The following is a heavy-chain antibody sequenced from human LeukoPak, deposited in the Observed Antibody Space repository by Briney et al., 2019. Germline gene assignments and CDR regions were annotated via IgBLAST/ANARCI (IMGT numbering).Heavy chain of an antibody. CDR1: GDSIRSSTYY. V-gene: IGHV4-39*01. Sequence: PSETLSLTCTVSGDSIRSSTYYWGWVRQPPGKGLEWIGGIYYSGRTYHNPSLKSRVTISVDTSNNQFSLKLSSVTAADTAVYYCAKLYSGTRPPDYWGQGALVTVSS. CDR3: AKLYSGTRPPDY. D-gene: IGHD3-10*01. CDR2: IYYSGRT. J-gene: IGHJ4*02.